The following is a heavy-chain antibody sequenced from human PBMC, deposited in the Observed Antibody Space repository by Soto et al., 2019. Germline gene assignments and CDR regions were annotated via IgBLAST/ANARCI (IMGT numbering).Heavy chain of an antibody. J-gene: IGHJ2*01. V-gene: IGHV4-59*12. CDR3: ARFNWYLGL. CDR1: GGSISSYY. CDR2: LYYRGST. Sequence: QVQLQESGPGLVTPSETLSLTCTVSGGSISSYYWSWIRQPPGKGLEGIGYLYYRGSTHYKPSLKSRGTVSVDTSKNQFALKLSSVAAADTAVYYCARFNWYLGLWGRGTLVTVSS.